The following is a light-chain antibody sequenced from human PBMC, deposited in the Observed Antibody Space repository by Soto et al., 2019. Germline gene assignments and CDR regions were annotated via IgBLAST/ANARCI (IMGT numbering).Light chain of an antibody. Sequence: IVLTQSPGTLSLSPGEGATLSCRASQSFSSSYLAWYQQKPGQAPRLLIYGASSRATGIPDRFSGSGSGTDFTLTISRLEPEDFAVYYCQQYGSSPHFGQGTRLEIK. V-gene: IGKV3-20*01. CDR1: QSFSSSY. CDR3: QQYGSSPH. CDR2: GAS. J-gene: IGKJ5*01.